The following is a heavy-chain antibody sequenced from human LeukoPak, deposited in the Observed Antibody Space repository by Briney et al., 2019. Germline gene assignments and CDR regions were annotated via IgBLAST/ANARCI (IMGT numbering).Heavy chain of an antibody. J-gene: IGHJ4*02. D-gene: IGHD2-2*02. CDR3: AKVLNPLLRYYFDY. CDR2: ISGSGGST. Sequence: GGSLRFSCAASGFTFSSYAMSWVRQAPGKGLEWVSAISGSGGSTYYADSVKGRFTISRDNSKNTLYLQMNSLRAEDTAVYYCAKVLNPLLRYYFDYWGQGTLVTVSS. CDR1: GFTFSSYA. V-gene: IGHV3-23*01.